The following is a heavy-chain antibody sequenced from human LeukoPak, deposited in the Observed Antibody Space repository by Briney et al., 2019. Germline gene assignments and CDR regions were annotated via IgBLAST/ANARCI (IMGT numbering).Heavy chain of an antibody. Sequence: SETLSLTCTVSGGFISSSSYYWGWIRQPPGKGLEWIGSIYYSGSTYYNPSLKSRVTISVDRSKNQFSLKLSSVTAADTAVYYCARGIAAAFDYWGQGTLVTVSS. CDR3: ARGIAAAFDY. J-gene: IGHJ4*02. V-gene: IGHV4-39*07. CDR2: IYYSGST. CDR1: GGFISSSSYY. D-gene: IGHD6-13*01.